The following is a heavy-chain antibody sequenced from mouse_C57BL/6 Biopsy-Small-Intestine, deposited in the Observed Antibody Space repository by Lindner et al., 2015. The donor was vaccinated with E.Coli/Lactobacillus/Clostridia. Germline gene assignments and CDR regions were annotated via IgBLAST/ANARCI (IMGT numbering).Heavy chain of an antibody. D-gene: IGHD1-1*01. J-gene: IGHJ1*03. CDR3: TRGYYHSSPWYFDV. Sequence: VQLQESGAELARPGASVKLSCKASGYTFTSYVISWLKQRTGQGLEWIGEIYPRSGNTYYNEKFKGKATLTAYKSSSTAYMELRSLTSEDSAVYYCTRGYYHSSPWYFDVRGTGTAVTVSS. CDR2: IYPRSGNT. V-gene: IGHV1-81*01. CDR1: GYTFTSYV.